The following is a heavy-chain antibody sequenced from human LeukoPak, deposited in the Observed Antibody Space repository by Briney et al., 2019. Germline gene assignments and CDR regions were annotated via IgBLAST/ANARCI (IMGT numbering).Heavy chain of an antibody. CDR2: ITSTGSDI. CDR1: GFTFSSYT. J-gene: IGHJ5*02. V-gene: IGHV3-21*01. Sequence: GGSLRLSCAASGFTFSSYTMNWVRQAPGKGLEWVSSITSTGSDIYYADSVKGRFTISRDNAKNSLYLQVNSLGAEDTAVYYCARGIDSSGWLSWFDPWGQGTLVTVSS. D-gene: IGHD6-19*01. CDR3: ARGIDSSGWLSWFDP.